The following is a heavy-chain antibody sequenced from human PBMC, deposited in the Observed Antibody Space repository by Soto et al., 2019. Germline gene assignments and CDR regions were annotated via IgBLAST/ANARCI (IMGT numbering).Heavy chain of an antibody. J-gene: IGHJ3*02. Sequence: GESLKISCKCSGYSFISYWIVWVRQIPGKGLEWMGIIYPGDSDTRYSPSFQGQVTISADKSISTAYLQWSSLKASDTAMYYCASCIAAAGFDAFDIWGQGTMVTVSS. V-gene: IGHV5-51*01. D-gene: IGHD6-13*01. CDR2: IYPGDSDT. CDR3: ASCIAAAGFDAFDI. CDR1: GYSFISYW.